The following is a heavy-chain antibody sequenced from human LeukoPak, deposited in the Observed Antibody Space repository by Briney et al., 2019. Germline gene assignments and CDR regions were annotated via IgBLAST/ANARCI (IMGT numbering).Heavy chain of an antibody. Sequence: SETLSLTFTVSGGSISSSSYYWGWIRQPPGKGLDWIGSIYYSGSTYYNPSLKSRVTISVDTSKNQFSLKLSSVTAADTAVYYCARLYGSGSYYRAGWFDPWGQGTLVTVSS. D-gene: IGHD3-10*01. CDR1: GGSISSSSYY. V-gene: IGHV4-39*07. CDR2: IYYSGST. J-gene: IGHJ5*02. CDR3: ARLYGSGSYYRAGWFDP.